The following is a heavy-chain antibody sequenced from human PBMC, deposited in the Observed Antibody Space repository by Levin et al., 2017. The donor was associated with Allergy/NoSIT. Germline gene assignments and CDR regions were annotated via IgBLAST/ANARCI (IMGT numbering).Heavy chain of an antibody. Sequence: AGGSLRLSCAASGFTFSDYYMSWIRQAPGKGLEWVSYISSSSSYTNYADSVKGRFTISRDNAKNSLYLQMNSLRAEDTAVYYCARALYSSGWYSYWYFDLWGRGTLVTVSS. V-gene: IGHV3-11*05. CDR2: ISSSSSYT. CDR3: ARALYSSGWYSYWYFDL. J-gene: IGHJ2*01. CDR1: GFTFSDYY. D-gene: IGHD6-19*01.